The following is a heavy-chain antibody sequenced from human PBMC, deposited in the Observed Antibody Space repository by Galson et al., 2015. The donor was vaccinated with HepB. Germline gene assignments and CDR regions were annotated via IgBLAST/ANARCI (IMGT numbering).Heavy chain of an antibody. CDR2: IKQDGSEE. CDR3: ARDLPSNPVVTPLLGYFDL. D-gene: IGHD4-23*01. CDR1: GFTFSSYW. Sequence: SLRLSCAASGFTFSSYWMSWVRQAPGKGLEWVANIKQDGSEEYYVDSVKGRFTISRDNAKNSLYLQMNSLRAEDTAVYYCARDLPSNPVVTPLLGYFDLWGRGTLVTVSS. V-gene: IGHV3-7*03. J-gene: IGHJ2*01.